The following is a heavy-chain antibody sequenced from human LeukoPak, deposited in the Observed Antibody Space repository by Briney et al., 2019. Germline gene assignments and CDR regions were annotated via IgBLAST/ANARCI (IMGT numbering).Heavy chain of an antibody. CDR1: GGSISSYY. CDR2: IYYSGST. Sequence: SETLSLTCTVSGGSISSYYWSWIRQPPGKGLEWIGYIYYSGSTNYNPSLKSRVTMSVDTSKNQFSLKLSSVTAADTAVYYCARLGYYGSGTSADYWGQGTLVTVSS. CDR3: ARLGYYGSGTSADY. J-gene: IGHJ4*02. D-gene: IGHD3-10*01. V-gene: IGHV4-59*12.